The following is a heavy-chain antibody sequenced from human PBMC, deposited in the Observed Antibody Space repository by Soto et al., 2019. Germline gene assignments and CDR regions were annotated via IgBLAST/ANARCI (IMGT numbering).Heavy chain of an antibody. J-gene: IGHJ6*02. CDR2: IYYSGST. V-gene: IGHV4-30-4*01. CDR3: ARVNCGGDCYSFLYYYYGMDV. D-gene: IGHD2-21*02. Sequence: SETLSLTRTVSGGSISSGDYYWSWIRQPPGKGLEWIGYIYYSGSTYYNPSLKSRVTISVDTSKNQFSLKLSSVTAADTAVYYCARVNCGGDCYSFLYYYYGMDVWGQGTTVTVS. CDR1: GGSISSGDYY.